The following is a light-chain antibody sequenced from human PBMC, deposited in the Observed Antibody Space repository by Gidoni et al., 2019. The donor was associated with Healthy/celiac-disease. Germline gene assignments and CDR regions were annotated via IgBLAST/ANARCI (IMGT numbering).Light chain of an antibody. CDR3: QQYNNWLPVT. J-gene: IGKJ5*01. V-gene: IGKV3-15*01. CDR2: GAS. CDR1: QSVSSN. Sequence: EIVMTQSPATLSVSPGERATLSCRASQSVSSNLAWYQQKPGQAPRLLIYGASTRATGFPARFSGSGSGTEFTLTISSLQSEDFAVYYCQQYNNWLPVTFXXXTRLEIK.